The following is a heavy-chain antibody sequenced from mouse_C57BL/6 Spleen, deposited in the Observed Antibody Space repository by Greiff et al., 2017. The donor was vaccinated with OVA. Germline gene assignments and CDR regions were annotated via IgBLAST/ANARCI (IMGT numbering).Heavy chain of an antibody. Sequence: VQLQQPGAELVKPGASVQLSCKASGYTFTSYWMQWVKQRPGQGLEWIGEIDPSDSYTNYNQKFKGKATLTIDTSSSTAYLQLSSLTSEDTEVYYCERITTVGADYWGKGTTLTVSS. V-gene: IGHV1-50*01. CDR2: IDPSDSYT. CDR3: ERITTVGADY. CDR1: GYTFTSYW. D-gene: IGHD1-1*01. J-gene: IGHJ2*01.